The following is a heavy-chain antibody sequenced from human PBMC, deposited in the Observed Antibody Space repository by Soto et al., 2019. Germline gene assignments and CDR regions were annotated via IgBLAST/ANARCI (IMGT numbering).Heavy chain of an antibody. D-gene: IGHD3-10*01. CDR1: GFTFSSYS. CDR3: AEDRVTMVRGRMWHFDY. CDR2: ISSSSSYI. V-gene: IGHV3-21*04. Sequence: EVQLVESGGGLVKPGGSLRLSCAASGFTFSSYSMKWVRQAPGKGLEWVSSISSSSSYIYYADSVKGRFTIPRANSKNAQYLQMNGLRAEDTAVYYCAEDRVTMVRGRMWHFDYWGQGTLVTVSA. J-gene: IGHJ4*02.